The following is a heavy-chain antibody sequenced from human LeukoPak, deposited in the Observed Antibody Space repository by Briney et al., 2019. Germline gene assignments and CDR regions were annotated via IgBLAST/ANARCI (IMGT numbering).Heavy chain of an antibody. D-gene: IGHD6-19*01. V-gene: IGHV1-18*01. CDR2: ISAYNGNT. CDR3: ARLIAVAGSDAFDI. CDR1: GYTLTSYG. Sequence: GASVKVSCKASGYTLTSYGISWVRQAPGQGLEWMGWISAYNGNTNYAQKLQGRVTMTTDTSTSTAYMELRSLRSDDTAVYYCARLIAVAGSDAFDIWGQGTMVTVSS. J-gene: IGHJ3*02.